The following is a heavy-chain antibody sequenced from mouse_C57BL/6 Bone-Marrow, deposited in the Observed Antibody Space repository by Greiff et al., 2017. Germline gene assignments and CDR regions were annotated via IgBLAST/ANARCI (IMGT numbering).Heavy chain of an antibody. D-gene: IGHD2-3*01. J-gene: IGHJ4*01. CDR1: GYTFTSYG. V-gene: IGHV1-81*01. Sequence: VQLQQSGAELARPGASVKLSCKASGYTFTSYGISWVKQRTGQGFEWIGEIYPRSGNTYYNEKFKGKATLTADKSSSTAYMELRSLTSEDSAVYFCARDDGYPYYYAMDYWGQGTSVTVSS. CDR2: IYPRSGNT. CDR3: ARDDGYPYYYAMDY.